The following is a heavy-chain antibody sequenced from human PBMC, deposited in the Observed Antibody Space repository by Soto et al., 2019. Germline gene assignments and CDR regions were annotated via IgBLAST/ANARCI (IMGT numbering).Heavy chain of an antibody. D-gene: IGHD6-25*01. J-gene: IGHJ4*02. CDR2: IGTSGDYI. CDR1: GFSFSSYS. V-gene: IGHV3-21*01. CDR3: ARVFSSGWYFDY. Sequence: EVHLVESGGGLVKPGGSLRLSCAASGFSFSSYSMNWVRLAPGKGLEWVSSIGTSGDYIYYADSVKGRFTISRDNAKNSLHLQLNSVRAEDTAVYYCARVFSSGWYFDYWGQGTLVTVSS.